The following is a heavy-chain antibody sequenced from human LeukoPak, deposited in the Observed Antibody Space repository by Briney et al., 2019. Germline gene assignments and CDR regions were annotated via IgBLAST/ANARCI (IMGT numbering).Heavy chain of an antibody. CDR1: GGSTSSSSNY. CDR3: ARSGYSSSWYLDY. CDR2: IYYSGST. J-gene: IGHJ4*02. V-gene: IGHV4-39*01. Sequence: SETLSLTCTVSGGSTSSSSNYWGWIRQPPGKGLEWIRSIYYSGSTYYNPSLKSRLTISVDTSTNQFSLKLSSVTAADTAVYYCARSGYSSSWYLDYWGQGTLVTVSS. D-gene: IGHD6-13*01.